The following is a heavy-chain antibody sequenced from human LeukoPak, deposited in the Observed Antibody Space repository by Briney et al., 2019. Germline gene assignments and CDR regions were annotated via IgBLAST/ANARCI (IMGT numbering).Heavy chain of an antibody. D-gene: IGHD6-19*01. CDR1: GFTFSTFA. V-gene: IGHV3-48*04. J-gene: IGHJ4*02. CDR2: ISSSGSTI. CDR3: ARELTLTVTGSRSGLWGKVAPTTTRREYYFDY. Sequence: PGGSLRLSCAASGFTFSTFAMHWVRQAPGKGLEWVSYISSSGSTIYYADSVKGRFTISRDNAKNSLYLQMNSLRAGDTAVYYCARELTLTVTGSRSGLWGKVAPTTTRREYYFDYWGQGTLVTVSS.